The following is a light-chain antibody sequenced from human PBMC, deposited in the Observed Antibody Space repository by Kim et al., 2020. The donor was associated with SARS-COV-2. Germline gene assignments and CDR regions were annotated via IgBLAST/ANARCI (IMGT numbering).Light chain of an antibody. V-gene: IGKV3-11*01. J-gene: IGKJ4*01. CDR1: QSVSTY. Sequence: WERATLACRASQSVSTYLAWYQQKPGQAPRLLIYDASNRATSVPARFSGSGSVTDFTLTISSLQSEDFAVYYCQQRSNLPPALTFGGGTKLEI. CDR3: QQRSNLPPALT. CDR2: DAS.